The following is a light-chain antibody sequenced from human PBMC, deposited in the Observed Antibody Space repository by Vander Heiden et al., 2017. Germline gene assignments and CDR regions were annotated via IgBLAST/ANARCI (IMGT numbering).Light chain of an antibody. CDR3: QQSYSIPFT. CDR1: QNINTY. CDR2: AAS. J-gene: IGKJ2*01. Sequence: DIQMTQSPSSLSASVGDRVTITCRASQNINTYLVWYQQKPGKAPNLLIYAASTLQSDVPSRFSASGSDTDFTLTISGLHPDDFATYYCQQSYSIPFTFGLGTRLEVK. V-gene: IGKV1-39*01.